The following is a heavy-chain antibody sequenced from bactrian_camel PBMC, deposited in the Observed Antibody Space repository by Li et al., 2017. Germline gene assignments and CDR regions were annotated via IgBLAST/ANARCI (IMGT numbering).Heavy chain of an antibody. V-gene: IGHV3S67*01. Sequence: VQLVESGGDSVQAGTSLTLSCAASGYTHSRFHSTYCMGWWRQAPGKEREAVAVIDSEGSTAYADSVKGRFTISSDNTKNIMYLQMNGLQSDDTALYYCAKCDTVSWSNSWCRNFGSRGQGTQVTVS. CDR2: IDSEGST. J-gene: IGHJ6*01. CDR3: AKCDTVSWSNSWCRNFGS. CDR1: GYTHSRFHSTYC. D-gene: IGHD6*01.